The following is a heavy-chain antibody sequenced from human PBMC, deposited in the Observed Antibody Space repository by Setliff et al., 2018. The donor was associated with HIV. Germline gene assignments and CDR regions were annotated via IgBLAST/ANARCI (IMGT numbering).Heavy chain of an antibody. CDR3: TKGRLGQADY. CDR2: IYYSGST. J-gene: IGHJ4*02. D-gene: IGHD3-10*01. Sequence: PSDTLSLTCTVSGGYMSGCYWSWIRQPPGRGLEWVGYIYYSGSTKYNPSLIRRVTISIDKSRKSFSLTLTSVTAADTAMYYCTKGRLGQADYWGQGIRVTVSS. CDR1: GGYMSGCY. V-gene: IGHV4-59*07.